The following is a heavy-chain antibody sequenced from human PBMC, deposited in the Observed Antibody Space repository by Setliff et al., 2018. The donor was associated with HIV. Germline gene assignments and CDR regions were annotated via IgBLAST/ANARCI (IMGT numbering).Heavy chain of an antibody. V-gene: IGHV1-18*01. D-gene: IGHD7-27*01. CDR1: GYTFTSYG. CDR3: VTGEGLRF. Sequence: AAVQVSCQASGYTFTSYGISWVRQAPGQGLEWVGWISAYNCNTNYAQKLQGRITMTTDTSTSTAHMEPRSQRSDDTAVYYCVTGEGLRFWGQGTLVTVSS. J-gene: IGHJ4*02. CDR2: ISAYNCNT.